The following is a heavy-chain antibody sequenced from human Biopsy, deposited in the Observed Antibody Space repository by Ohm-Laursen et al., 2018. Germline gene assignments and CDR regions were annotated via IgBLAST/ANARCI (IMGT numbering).Heavy chain of an antibody. V-gene: IGHV4-59*07. J-gene: IGHJ6*02. CDR1: GGSMSSYY. CDR2: IYNSGST. Sequence: SDTLSLTCTVSGGSMSSYYWTWIRQPPGKGLEWIGYIYNSGSTNYNPSLKGRVTISVAVDTSKSQFSLRLSSVTAEDTAVYYCARATNSTGWPYYYFYGMDVWGQGTTVTVSS. CDR3: ARATNSTGWPYYYFYGMDV. D-gene: IGHD2/OR15-2a*01.